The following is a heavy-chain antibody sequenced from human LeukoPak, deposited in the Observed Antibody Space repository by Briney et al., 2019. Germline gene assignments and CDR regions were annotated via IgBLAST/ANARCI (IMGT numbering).Heavy chain of an antibody. V-gene: IGHV4-34*01. CDR3: ARGRGGKLERRRGAAFDI. CDR1: GGSFSGYY. D-gene: IGHD1-1*01. Sequence: PSETLSLTCAVYGGSFSGYYWSWIRQPPGKGLEWIGEINHSGSTNYNPSPKSRVTISVDTSKNQFSLKLSSVTAADTAVYYCARGRGGKLERRRGAAFDIWGQGTMVTVSS. J-gene: IGHJ3*02. CDR2: INHSGST.